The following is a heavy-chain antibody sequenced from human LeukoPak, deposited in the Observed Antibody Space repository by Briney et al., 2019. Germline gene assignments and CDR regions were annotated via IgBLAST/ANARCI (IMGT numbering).Heavy chain of an antibody. V-gene: IGHV3-9*01. CDR3: ASGQKLGF. D-gene: IGHD6-13*01. Sequence: SLRLSCAASGFTFDDYAMHWVRQAPGKGLEWVSGISWNSGSIGYADSVKGRFTISRDNAKNSLYLQMNSLRAEDTAVYYCASGQKLGFWGQGTLVTVSS. CDR2: ISWNSGSI. CDR1: GFTFDDYA. J-gene: IGHJ4*02.